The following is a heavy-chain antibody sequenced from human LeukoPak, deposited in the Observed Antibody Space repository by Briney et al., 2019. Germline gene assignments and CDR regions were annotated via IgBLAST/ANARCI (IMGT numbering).Heavy chain of an antibody. D-gene: IGHD6-25*01. V-gene: IGHV3-21*01. Sequence: GALRLSCAATGFTFSSYSMNWVRQAPGKGLEWVSSISSSSSYIYYADSVKGRFTISRDNAKNSLYLQMNSLRAEDTAVYYCARDIRGWFGYSSGWSYTRYYGMDVWGQGTTVTVSS. CDR1: GFTFSSYS. CDR2: ISSSSSYI. J-gene: IGHJ6*02. CDR3: ARDIRGWFGYSSGWSYTRYYGMDV.